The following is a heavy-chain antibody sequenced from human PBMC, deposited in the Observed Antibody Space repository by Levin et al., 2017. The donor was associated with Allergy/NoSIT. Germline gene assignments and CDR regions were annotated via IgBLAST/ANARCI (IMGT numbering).Heavy chain of an antibody. J-gene: IGHJ4*02. CDR2: ISYDGSNK. Sequence: GGSLRLSCAASGFTFSSYGMHWVRQAPGKGLEWVAVISYDGSNKYYADSVKGRFTISRDNSKNTLYLQMNSLRAEDTAVYYCAKEYYDFWSGYYPLDYWGQGTLVTVSS. CDR1: GFTFSSYG. D-gene: IGHD3-3*01. CDR3: AKEYYDFWSGYYPLDY. V-gene: IGHV3-30*18.